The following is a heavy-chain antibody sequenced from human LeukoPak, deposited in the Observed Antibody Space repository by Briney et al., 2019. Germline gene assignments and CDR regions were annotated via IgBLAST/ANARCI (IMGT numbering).Heavy chain of an antibody. V-gene: IGHV3-74*01. D-gene: IGHD2-15*01. CDR1: RFTFSNYW. J-gene: IGHJ6*02. CDR3: ARDGYCSGGNCYGMDV. Sequence: PGGSLRLSCAASRFTFSNYWMHWVRQAPGKGLVWVSRINSDGSRTSYADSVKGRITISRDNAKNTLYLQINSLRVEDTAVYYCARDGYCSGGNCYGMDVWGQGTTVTVSS. CDR2: INSDGSRT.